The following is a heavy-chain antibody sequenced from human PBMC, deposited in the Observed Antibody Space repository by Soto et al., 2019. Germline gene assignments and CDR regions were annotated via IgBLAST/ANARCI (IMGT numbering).Heavy chain of an antibody. CDR3: AKDYTSGWFYFDY. CDR1: GFTFSYYA. J-gene: IGHJ4*02. V-gene: IGHV3-23*01. CDR2: ISGSGDST. Sequence: GGSLRLTCPASGFTFSYYAMSWVRQAPGKGLGWVSAISGSGDSTYYADSVKGRFTISRDNSKNTLYLQMNSLRAEDTAVYYCAKDYTSGWFYFDYWGRGALVTVSS. D-gene: IGHD6-19*01.